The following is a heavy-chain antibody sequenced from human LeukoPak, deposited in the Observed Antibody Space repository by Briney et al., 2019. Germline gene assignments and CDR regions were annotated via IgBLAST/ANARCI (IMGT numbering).Heavy chain of an antibody. CDR2: IYYSGST. J-gene: IGHJ4*02. V-gene: IGHV4-59*01. CDR1: GGSISSYY. CDR3: AGGLWSGGRDY. Sequence: SETLSLTCTVSGGSISSYYWSWIRQPPGKGLEWIGYIYYSGSTNYNPSLKSRVTISVDTSKNQFSLKLSSVTAADTAVYYCAGGLWSGGRDYWGQGTLVTVSS. D-gene: IGHD3-10*01.